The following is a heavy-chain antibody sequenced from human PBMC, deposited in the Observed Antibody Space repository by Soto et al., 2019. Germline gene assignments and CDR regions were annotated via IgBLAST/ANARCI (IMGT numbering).Heavy chain of an antibody. J-gene: IGHJ4*02. D-gene: IGHD3-10*01. Sequence: EVQLLESGGGLVQPGGSLRLSCAASGFTFSSYAMSWVRQAPGKGLEWVSAISGSGGSTYYADSVKGRFTISRDNSKNTLYLLMNSLRAEDTAVYYCAKGTLWFGDHLGSWGQGTLVTVSS. V-gene: IGHV3-23*01. CDR2: ISGSGGST. CDR1: GFTFSSYA. CDR3: AKGTLWFGDHLGS.